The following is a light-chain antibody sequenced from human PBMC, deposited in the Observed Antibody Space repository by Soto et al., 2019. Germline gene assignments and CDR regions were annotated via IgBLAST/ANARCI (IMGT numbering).Light chain of an antibody. CDR2: AAS. V-gene: IGKV1-8*01. J-gene: IGKJ1*01. CDR1: QGISSY. CDR3: QQYDSYPHT. Sequence: AIRMTQSQSSFSASTGDRVTITCRASQGISSYLALYQQKPGKAPKLLIYAASTLQSGVPSRFSGSGSGTDFTLTISCLQSEDFATYYCQQYDSYPHTFGQGTKVEIK.